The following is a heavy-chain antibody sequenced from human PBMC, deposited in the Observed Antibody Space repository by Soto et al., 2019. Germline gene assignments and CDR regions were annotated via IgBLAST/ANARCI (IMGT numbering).Heavy chain of an antibody. V-gene: IGHV1-18*01. J-gene: IGHJ6*02. CDR2: ISAYNGDT. Sequence: QVQLVQSGAEVKKPGASVKVSCKTSGYTFSSYGISWVRQAPGQRLEWMGWISAYNGDTNYTQKFQGRVTMTTDTSTSTAYMDLKSLRSDATAIYYCCRRKGAMDVWGQGTTVTVSS. CDR1: GYTFSSYG. CDR3: CRRKGAMDV.